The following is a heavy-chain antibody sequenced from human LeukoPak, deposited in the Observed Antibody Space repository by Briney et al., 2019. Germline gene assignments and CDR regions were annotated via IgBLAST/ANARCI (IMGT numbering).Heavy chain of an antibody. CDR3: ASYHYDSSGYYGY. V-gene: IGHV3-21*01. D-gene: IGHD3-22*01. CDR1: GFTFSSYG. Sequence: GGSLRLSCAASGFTFSSYGMNWVRQAPGKGLEWVSSISSSSSYLYYADSVKGRFTLSRDNAKNSLYLQMNSLRAEDTALYSCASYHYDSSGYYGYWGRGTLVTVSS. CDR2: ISSSSSYL. J-gene: IGHJ4*02.